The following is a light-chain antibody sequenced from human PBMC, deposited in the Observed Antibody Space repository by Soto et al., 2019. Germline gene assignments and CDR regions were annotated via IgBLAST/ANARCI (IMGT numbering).Light chain of an antibody. Sequence: DIQITQSPSTLSASVGDRVTITCRASQSVSYWLAWYQQKPGKAPKLLIYDASSLQSGVPSRFSGSGSGTEFTLTISSLQPDDFTTYYCQQFNHYPWTFGQGTKVDIK. CDR1: QSVSYW. J-gene: IGKJ1*01. CDR2: DAS. CDR3: QQFNHYPWT. V-gene: IGKV1-5*01.